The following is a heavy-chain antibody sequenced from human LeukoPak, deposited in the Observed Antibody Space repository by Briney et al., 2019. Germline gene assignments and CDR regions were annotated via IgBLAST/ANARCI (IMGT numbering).Heavy chain of an antibody. CDR3: ARGWNSGSYYDY. CDR1: GFTFSSYE. Sequence: PGGSLRLSCAASGFTFSSYEMNWVRQAPGKGLEWVSYISSSGSTIYYADSVKGRFTISGDNAKNSLYLQMNSLRAEDTAVYYCARGWNSGSYYDYWGQGTLVTVSS. CDR2: ISSSGSTI. J-gene: IGHJ4*02. D-gene: IGHD1-26*01. V-gene: IGHV3-48*03.